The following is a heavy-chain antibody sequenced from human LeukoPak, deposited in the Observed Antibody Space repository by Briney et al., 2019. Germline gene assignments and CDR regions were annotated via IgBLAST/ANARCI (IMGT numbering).Heavy chain of an antibody. CDR3: ASALDCSSTSCPDY. D-gene: IGHD2-2*01. Sequence: PGGTLRLSCAASGFTFSSYSMNWVRQAPGKGLEWVSSISSSSSYIYYADSVKGRFTISRDNAKNSLYLQMNSLRAEDTAVYYCASALDCSSTSCPDYWGQGTLVTVSS. V-gene: IGHV3-21*01. CDR1: GFTFSSYS. J-gene: IGHJ4*02. CDR2: ISSSSSYI.